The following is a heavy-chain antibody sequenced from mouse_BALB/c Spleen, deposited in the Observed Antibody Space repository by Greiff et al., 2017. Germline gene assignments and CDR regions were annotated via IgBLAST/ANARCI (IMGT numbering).Heavy chain of an antibody. D-gene: IGHD3-3*01. Sequence: VQLQQSGAELVRPGTSVKVSCKASGYAFTNYLIEWVKQRPGQGLEWIGVINPGSGGTNYNEKFKGKATLTADKSSSTAYMQLSSLTSDDSAVYFCARGLGPYYFDYWGQGTTLTVSS. J-gene: IGHJ2*01. CDR3: ARGLGPYYFDY. CDR2: INPGSGGT. CDR1: GYAFTNYL. V-gene: IGHV1-54*03.